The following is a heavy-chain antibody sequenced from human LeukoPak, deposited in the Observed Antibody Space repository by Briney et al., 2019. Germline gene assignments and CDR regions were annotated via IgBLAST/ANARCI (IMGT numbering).Heavy chain of an antibody. CDR3: AKDVYYCSSGSCPTYYYYMDV. J-gene: IGHJ6*03. CDR1: GFTFNKYG. CDR2: IRYDGSKK. D-gene: IGHD2-15*01. Sequence: GGSLRLSCAASGFTFNKYGMHWVRKALGKELEWVAFIRYDGSKKYYADSVEGRFTISRDDSKNTLYLQMNSLRTEDTAVYYCAKDVYYCSSGSCPTYYYYMDVWGKGTTVTVSS. V-gene: IGHV3-30*02.